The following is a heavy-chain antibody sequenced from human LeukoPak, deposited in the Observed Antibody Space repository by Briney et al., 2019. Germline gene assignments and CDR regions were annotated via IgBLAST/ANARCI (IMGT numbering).Heavy chain of an antibody. J-gene: IGHJ4*02. CDR2: IYYSGST. Sequence: SETLSLTCTVSGGSITSSSYYWGWIRQSPGKGLEWIGSIYYSGSTHYNPSLKSRVTISADTSKNQFSLKLSSVAAADTAVYYCARHLPRYCSGGSCYLGPAEFDYWGQGTLVTVSS. CDR1: GGSITSSSYY. V-gene: IGHV4-39*01. D-gene: IGHD2-15*01. CDR3: ARHLPRYCSGGSCYLGPAEFDY.